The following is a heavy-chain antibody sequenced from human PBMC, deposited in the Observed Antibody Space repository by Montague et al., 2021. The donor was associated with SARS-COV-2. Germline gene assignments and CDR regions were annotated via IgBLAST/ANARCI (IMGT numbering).Heavy chain of an antibody. V-gene: IGHV4-61*02. CDR3: ARESLHLTGYYNDYFEY. Sequence: TLSLTCTVSGGSISSGSYYWNWIRQPAGKGLEWIGRIYTSGSTNYSPSLKSRVTISVDTSKNQFSLKLCSVTAAATAVYYCARESLHLTGYYNDYFEYWGQGTLVTVSS. CDR1: GGSISSGSYY. J-gene: IGHJ4*02. CDR2: IYTSGST. D-gene: IGHD3-9*01.